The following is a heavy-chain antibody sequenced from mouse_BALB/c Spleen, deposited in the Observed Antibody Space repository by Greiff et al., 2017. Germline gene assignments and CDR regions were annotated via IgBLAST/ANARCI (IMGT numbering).Heavy chain of an antibody. CDR1: GFTFSDYG. J-gene: IGHJ2*01. V-gene: IGHV5-15*02. CDR2: ISNLAYSI. D-gene: IGHD1-1*01. CDR3: ARERAYYNYCDY. Sequence: EVQRVESGGGLVQPGGSRKLSCAASGFTFSDYGMAWVRQAPGKGPEWVAFISNLAYSIYYADTVTGRFTISRENAKNTLYLEMSSLRSEDTAMYYCARERAYYNYCDYWGQGTTLTVSS.